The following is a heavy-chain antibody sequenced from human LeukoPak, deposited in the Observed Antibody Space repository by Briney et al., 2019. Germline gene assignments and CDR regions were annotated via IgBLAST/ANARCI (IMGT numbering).Heavy chain of an antibody. V-gene: IGHV3-23*01. CDR3: VREDSSLAIDY. Sequence: GGSLRLSCAASGFTFSNHGMSWVRRAPGKGLEWVSGISGSGKFIYYADSVKGRFTISRDNSKNTLYLQMNSLRAEDTAMYYCVREDSSLAIDYWGQGTLVTVSS. D-gene: IGHD3-22*01. CDR2: ISGSGKFI. CDR1: GFTFSNHG. J-gene: IGHJ4*02.